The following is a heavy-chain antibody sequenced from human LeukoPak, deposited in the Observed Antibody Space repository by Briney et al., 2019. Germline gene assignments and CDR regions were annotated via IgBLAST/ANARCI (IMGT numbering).Heavy chain of an antibody. V-gene: IGHV3-7*04. CDR3: ARAIAVAGTGVLI. D-gene: IGHD6-19*01. CDR1: GFKFSDFW. CDR2: IKEDGSEE. Sequence: GGSLRLSCAASGFKFSDFWMTWVRQTPGKGLEWVANIKEDGSEEYHVDSVKGRFTISRDNSKNTLYLQMNSLRAEDTAVYYCARAIAVAGTGVLIWGQGTLVTVSS. J-gene: IGHJ4*02.